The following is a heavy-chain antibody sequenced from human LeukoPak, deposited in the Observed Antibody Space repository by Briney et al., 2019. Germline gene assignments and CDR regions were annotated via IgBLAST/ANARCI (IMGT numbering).Heavy chain of an antibody. D-gene: IGHD3-10*01. CDR2: IYYSGST. Sequence: SETLSLTRTVSGGSISSGDYYWSWIRQPPGKGLEWIGYIYYSGSTYYNPSLKSRVTISVDTSKNQFSLKLSSVTAADTAVYYCATPFVDSGSHDAFDIWGQGTMVTVSS. CDR1: GGSISSGDYY. V-gene: IGHV4-30-4*08. CDR3: ATPFVDSGSHDAFDI. J-gene: IGHJ3*02.